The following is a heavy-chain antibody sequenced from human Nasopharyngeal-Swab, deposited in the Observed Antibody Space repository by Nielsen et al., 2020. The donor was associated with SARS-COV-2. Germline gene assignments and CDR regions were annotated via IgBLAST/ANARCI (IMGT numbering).Heavy chain of an antibody. Sequence: GGSLSLSCAASGFTFSAHGMHWVRQAPGKGLEWVAFVSYDRADKYYADSVKGRFTISRDNSRNTVYLQINSLRAEDTAVYFCARGNGSPTYFEYWGQGTLVTVSS. V-gene: IGHV3-30*03. D-gene: IGHD1-26*01. CDR3: ARGNGSPTYFEY. CDR1: GFTFSAHG. CDR2: VSYDRADK. J-gene: IGHJ4*02.